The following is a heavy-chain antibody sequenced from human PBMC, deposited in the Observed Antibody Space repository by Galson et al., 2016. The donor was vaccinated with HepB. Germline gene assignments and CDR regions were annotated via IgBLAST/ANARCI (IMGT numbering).Heavy chain of an antibody. D-gene: IGHD3-3*01. CDR1: GFSFSSYG. V-gene: IGHV3-33*06. CDR2: IWYDENNK. J-gene: IGHJ4*02. Sequence: SLRLSCAASGFSFSSYGMHWVRQAPGKGLEWVAVIWYDENNKYYADSVKGRFTISRDNSKNTLYLQMNSLRAEDTAVYYCAKDPGGGTEKRRITSFGVVVIIGFDYWGQGALVTVSA. CDR3: AKDPGGGTEKRRITSFGVVVIIGFDY.